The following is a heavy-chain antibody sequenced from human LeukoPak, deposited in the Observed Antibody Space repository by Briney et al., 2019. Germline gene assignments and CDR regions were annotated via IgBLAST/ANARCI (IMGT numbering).Heavy chain of an antibody. Sequence: GGSLRLSCAASGFTFSSYEMNWVRQAPGKGLEWVSYISSGRDTIYYADSAKGRFTISRDNAKNSLYLQMNSLRTEDTASYYCAKTPHGDYFDHWGQGTLVTVSS. D-gene: IGHD4-17*01. CDR2: ISSGRDTI. CDR3: AKTPHGDYFDH. J-gene: IGHJ4*02. V-gene: IGHV3-48*03. CDR1: GFTFSSYE.